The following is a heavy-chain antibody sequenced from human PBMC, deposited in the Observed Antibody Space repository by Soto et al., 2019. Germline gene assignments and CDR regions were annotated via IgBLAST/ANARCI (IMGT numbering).Heavy chain of an antibody. CDR1: GGSFSGYY. D-gene: IGHD6-19*01. CDR2: IKHSGSI. Sequence: SATLSLTCAVYGGSFSGYYWSWIRQLPGKGLEWIGKIKHSGSINYNPSIRSRVSISVDMSKNQFFLRLTSVTAADTAVYYCARGGSSDWQVALDIWGQGTMVTVSS. CDR3: ARGGSSDWQVALDI. V-gene: IGHV4-34*01. J-gene: IGHJ3*02.